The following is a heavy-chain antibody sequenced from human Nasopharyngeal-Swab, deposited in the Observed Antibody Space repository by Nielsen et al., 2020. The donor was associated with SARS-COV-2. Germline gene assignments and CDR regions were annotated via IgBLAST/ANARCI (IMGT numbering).Heavy chain of an antibody. CDR3: ARENNWEALRYFDL. J-gene: IGHJ2*01. V-gene: IGHV3-9*01. CDR2: TSWNGNIR. CDR1: GFTFDDYA. Sequence: GGSLRLSCVASGFTFDDYAMYWVRQAPGKGLAWVSGTSWNGNIRGHADSVEGRFTISRDNAKSSLYLQMNSLRVEDTALYYCARENNWEALRYFDLWGRGTLVTVSS. D-gene: IGHD1-20*01.